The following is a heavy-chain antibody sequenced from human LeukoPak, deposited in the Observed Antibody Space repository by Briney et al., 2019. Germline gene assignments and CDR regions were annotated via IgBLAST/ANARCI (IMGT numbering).Heavy chain of an antibody. J-gene: IGHJ4*02. CDR3: ARRHISSGWSFDY. CDR1: GGSISNYH. D-gene: IGHD6-19*01. CDR2: IHTSGST. V-gene: IGHV4-4*07. Sequence: SETLSLTCTVSGGSISNYHWSWIRQPAGKGLEWIGQIHTSGSTNYNPPLKSRVTVSIDTPENQLSLTIRSVTAADTAIYYCARRHISSGWSFDYWGQGTLLTVSS.